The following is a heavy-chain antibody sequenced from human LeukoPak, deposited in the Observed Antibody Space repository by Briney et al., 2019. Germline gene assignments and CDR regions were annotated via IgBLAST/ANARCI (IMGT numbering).Heavy chain of an antibody. CDR1: GYTFTSYG. CDR2: ISAYNGNT. D-gene: IGHD3-3*01. Sequence: ASVKVSCKASGYTFTSYGISWVRQAPGQGLEWMGWISAYNGNTNYAQKLQGRVTMTTDTSTSTAYMELRSLRSDDTAVYYCARGEGFLEWLTNGLDYWGQGTLVTVSS. J-gene: IGHJ4*02. V-gene: IGHV1-18*01. CDR3: ARGEGFLEWLTNGLDY.